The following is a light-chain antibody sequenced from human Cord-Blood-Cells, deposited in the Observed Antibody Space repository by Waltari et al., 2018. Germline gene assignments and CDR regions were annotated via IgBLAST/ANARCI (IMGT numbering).Light chain of an antibody. CDR3: QQSYSTLPYT. CDR2: AAS. J-gene: IGKJ2*01. Sequence: DIQMTQSPSSLSASVGDRVTITCRASQSISSYLNWYQQKPGKAPKLTIYAASSLQSGVPSRFSGSGSGTDFTLTISSLQPEDFATYYCQQSYSTLPYTFGQGTKLEIK. CDR1: QSISSY. V-gene: IGKV1-39*01.